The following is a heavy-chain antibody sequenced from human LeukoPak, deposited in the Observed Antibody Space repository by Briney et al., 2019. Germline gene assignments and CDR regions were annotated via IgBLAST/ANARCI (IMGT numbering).Heavy chain of an antibody. CDR3: ARDGYYGSGSHTAYFDY. Sequence: SETLSLTCTVSGGSISSYYWSWIRQPPGKGLEWIGYIYYSGSTNYNPSLKSRVTISVDTSKNQFSLKLSSVTAADTAVYYCARDGYYGSGSHTAYFDYWGQGTLITVSS. J-gene: IGHJ4*02. CDR2: IYYSGST. CDR1: GGSISSYY. V-gene: IGHV4-59*01. D-gene: IGHD3-10*01.